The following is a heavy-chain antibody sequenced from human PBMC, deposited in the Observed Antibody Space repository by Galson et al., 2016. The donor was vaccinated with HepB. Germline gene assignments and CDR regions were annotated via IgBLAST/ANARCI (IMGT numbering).Heavy chain of an antibody. CDR3: AREDYYYMDV. Sequence: SLRLSCAASGFIFSRYNINWVRQGPGKGLGWVSYISSDSSSISYADSVKGRLTISRDNAKNLVYLQMNSLRDEDTAVYYCAREDYYYMDVWGKGTTVTVSS. J-gene: IGHJ6*03. V-gene: IGHV3-48*02. CDR2: ISSDSSSI. CDR1: GFIFSRYN.